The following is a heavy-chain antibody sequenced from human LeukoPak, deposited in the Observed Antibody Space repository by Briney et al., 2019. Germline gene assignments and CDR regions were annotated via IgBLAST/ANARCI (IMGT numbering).Heavy chain of an antibody. J-gene: IGHJ4*02. CDR3: AKDLTTVTTGGDY. D-gene: IGHD4-17*01. V-gene: IGHV3-30*18. CDR1: GFTFSSYG. Sequence: GGSLRLSCAASGFTFSSYGMHWVRQAPGKGLEWVAVISYDGSNKYYADSVKGRFTISRDNSKNTLFLQMNSLRAEDTAVYYCAKDLTTVTTGGDYWGQGTLVTVSS. CDR2: ISYDGSNK.